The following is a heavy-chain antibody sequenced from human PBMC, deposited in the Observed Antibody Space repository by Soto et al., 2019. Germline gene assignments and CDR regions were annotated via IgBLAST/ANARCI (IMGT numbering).Heavy chain of an antibody. V-gene: IGHV4-31*03. J-gene: IGHJ3*02. Sequence: PSQTLSLTCTVSGGCISSGGYYWSWIRQHPGKDLEGIGYIYYSGSTYYNPSLKSRVTISVDTSKNQFSLKLSSVTAADTAVYYCARDHLGAYYYGSGSYTSDAFDIWGQGTMVTVSS. CDR1: GGCISSGGYY. CDR3: ARDHLGAYYYGSGSYTSDAFDI. CDR2: IYYSGST. D-gene: IGHD3-10*01.